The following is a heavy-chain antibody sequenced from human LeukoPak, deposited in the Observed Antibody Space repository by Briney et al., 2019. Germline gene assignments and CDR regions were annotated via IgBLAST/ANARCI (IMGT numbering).Heavy chain of an antibody. V-gene: IGHV3-9*01. CDR3: AWDYYDSSGYYYGKDY. Sequence: GRSLRLSCAASGFTFDDYAMHWVRQAPGKGLEWVSGISWNSGSIGYADSVKGRFTISRDNAKNSLYLQMNSLRAEDTAVYYCAWDYYDSSGYYYGKDYWGQGTLVTVSS. CDR2: ISWNSGSI. CDR1: GFTFDDYA. D-gene: IGHD3-22*01. J-gene: IGHJ4*02.